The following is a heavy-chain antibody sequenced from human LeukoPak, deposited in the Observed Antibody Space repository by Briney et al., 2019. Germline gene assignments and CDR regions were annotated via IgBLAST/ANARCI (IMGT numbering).Heavy chain of an antibody. V-gene: IGHV3-66*01. Sequence: GGSLRLSCVVSGFTVCSNYMSWVRQAPGKGLEWVSVIYSGDRTYYADSVKGRFTVSRDNSKNTLYLQMNSLRAEDTAVYYCATRSSTWYAFDYWGQGTLVTVSS. CDR3: ATRSSTWYAFDY. CDR1: GFTVCSNY. J-gene: IGHJ4*02. D-gene: IGHD6-13*01. CDR2: IYSGDRT.